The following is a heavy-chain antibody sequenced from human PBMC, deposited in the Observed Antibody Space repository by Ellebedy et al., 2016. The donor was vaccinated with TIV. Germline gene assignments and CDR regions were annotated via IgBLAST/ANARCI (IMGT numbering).Heavy chain of an antibody. CDR3: ARVAAIGFYYFDY. CDR1: GGTFSSYA. Sequence: SVKVSXKASGGTFSSYAISWVRQAPGQGLEWMGGIIPIFGTANYAQKFQGRVTITADESTSTAYMELSSLRSEDTAVYYCARVAAIGFYYFDYWGQGTLVTVSS. D-gene: IGHD2-2*01. J-gene: IGHJ4*02. V-gene: IGHV1-69*13. CDR2: IIPIFGTA.